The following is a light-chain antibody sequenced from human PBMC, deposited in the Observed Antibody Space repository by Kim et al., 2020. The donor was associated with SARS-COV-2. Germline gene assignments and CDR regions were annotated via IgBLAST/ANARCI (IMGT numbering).Light chain of an antibody. V-gene: IGLV1-44*01. CDR3: ASWDDSLHGWV. CDR2: TND. J-gene: IGLJ3*02. CDR1: NSNIGSNA. Sequence: GQTVTISCSGSNSNIGSNAVTWYQQLPGTAPKLLIYTNDERPSGVPDRFSGSKSGTSASLAISGLQSEDEADYYCASWDDSLHGWVFGGGTQLTVL.